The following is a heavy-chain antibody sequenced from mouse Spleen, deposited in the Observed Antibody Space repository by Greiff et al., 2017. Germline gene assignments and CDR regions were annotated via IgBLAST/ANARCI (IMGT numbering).Heavy chain of an antibody. CDR3: TRTGTRYWYFDV. J-gene: IGHJ1*01. D-gene: IGHD4-1*01. V-gene: IGHV6-3*01. Sequence: EVKLEESGGGLVQPGGSMKLSCVASGFTFSNYWMNWVRQSPEKGLEWVAQIRLKSDNYATHYAESVKGRFTISRDDSKSSVYLQMNNLRAEDTGIYYCTRTGTRYWYFDVWGAGTTVTVSS. CDR2: IRLKSDNYAT. CDR1: GFTFSNYW.